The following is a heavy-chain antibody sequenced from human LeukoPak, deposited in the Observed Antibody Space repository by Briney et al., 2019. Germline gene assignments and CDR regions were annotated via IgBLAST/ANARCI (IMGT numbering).Heavy chain of an antibody. J-gene: IGHJ4*02. CDR1: RFTVSSNA. V-gene: IGHV3-23*01. CDR3: AKDLVAGTLGYFDY. CDR2: IRDSGDRT. Sequence: SVGSLRLSRATSRFTVSSNAISWGRQAPGKGLEWVSGIRDSGDRTHYADSVKGRFTVSRDNSKNTLYLQMNSLRVEDTAVYYCAKDLVAGTLGYFDYWGQGTLVTVSS. D-gene: IGHD6-19*01.